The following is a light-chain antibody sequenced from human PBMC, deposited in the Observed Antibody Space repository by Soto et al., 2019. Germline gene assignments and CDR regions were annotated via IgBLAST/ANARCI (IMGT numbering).Light chain of an antibody. CDR2: EGH. V-gene: IGLV2-23*01. CDR3: CSYAAGSTYV. CDR1: SSDVGNYNL. Sequence: QSALTQPASVSGSPGQSITISCTGTSSDVGNYNLVSWFQQHPDKAPKLMIYEGHKRPSGVSNRFSGFKSDNTASLTISGLQAEDEADYYCCSYAAGSTYVFGNGTKVTVL. J-gene: IGLJ1*01.